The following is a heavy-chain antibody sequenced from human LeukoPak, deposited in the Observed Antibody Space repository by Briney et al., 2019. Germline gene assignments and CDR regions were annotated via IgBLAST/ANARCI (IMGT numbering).Heavy chain of an antibody. CDR3: ARSMAAAGNPYYYGMDV. CDR2: ISSSGTIF. V-gene: IGHV3-11*01. Sequence: GGSLRLSCAASGFTFTDYYMSWVRRPPGKGLEWVSYISSSGTIFYYTDSVKGRFTISRDNAKNSLYLQMNSLRAEDTAVYYCARSMAAAGNPYYYGMDVWGQGSTVTVSS. CDR1: GFTFTDYY. J-gene: IGHJ6*02. D-gene: IGHD6-13*01.